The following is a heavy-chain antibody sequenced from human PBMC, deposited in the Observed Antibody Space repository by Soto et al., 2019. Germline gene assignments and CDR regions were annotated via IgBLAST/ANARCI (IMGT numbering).Heavy chain of an antibody. V-gene: IGHV3-23*01. Sequence: EVQLLESGGGLVQPGGSLRLSCAASGFTLSSYAMSWVRQAPGKGLEWVSAISGSGGSTYYADSVKGRFTISRDNSKNTLYLQMNSLRAEDTAVYYCAKGSIVLLWFGEFDDCRQGTLVTVSS. J-gene: IGHJ5*02. D-gene: IGHD3-10*01. CDR2: ISGSGGST. CDR1: GFTLSSYA. CDR3: AKGSIVLLWFGEFDD.